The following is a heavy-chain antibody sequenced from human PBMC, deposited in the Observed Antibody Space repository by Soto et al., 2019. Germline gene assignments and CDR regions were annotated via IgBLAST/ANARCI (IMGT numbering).Heavy chain of an antibody. CDR2: INHSGST. V-gene: IGHV4-34*01. D-gene: IGHD3-22*01. J-gene: IGHJ5*02. Sequence: PSETLSLTCAVYGGSFSGYYWSWIRQPPGKGLEWIGEINHSGSTNYNPSLKSRVTISVDTSKNQFSLKLSSVTAADTAVYYCARGSSMIVVVIGNWFDPWGQGTLVTVS. CDR1: GGSFSGYY. CDR3: ARGSSMIVVVIGNWFDP.